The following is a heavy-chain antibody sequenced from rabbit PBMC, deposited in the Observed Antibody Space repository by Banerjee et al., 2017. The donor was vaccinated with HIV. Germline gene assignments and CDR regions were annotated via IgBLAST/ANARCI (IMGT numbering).Heavy chain of an antibody. Sequence: QSLEESGGDLVKPGASLTLTCTASGFSLSKNYYIYWVRQAPGKGLEWIACIYVGAGGSTDYASWAKGRFTISKTSSTTVTLQMTSLTAADTATYFCARDVYDDYGPTRLDLWGQGTLVTVS. D-gene: IGHD2-1*01. CDR3: ARDVYDDYGPTRLDL. V-gene: IGHV1S40*01. J-gene: IGHJ3*01. CDR2: IYVGAGGST. CDR1: GFSLSKNYY.